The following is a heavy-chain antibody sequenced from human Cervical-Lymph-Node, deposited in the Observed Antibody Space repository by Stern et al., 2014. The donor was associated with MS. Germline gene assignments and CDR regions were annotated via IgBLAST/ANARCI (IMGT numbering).Heavy chain of an antibody. CDR3: VRGWEPRQDGPSGHDYDAFDI. CDR1: GFTFSDSY. Sequence: DQLVESGGGLVKPGGSLRLSCAASGFTFSDSYMTWIRQTPGKGLAWVSYISSSGDTIKYAESGKGRFTVSSDNAKNSLSLQMSSLRVEDTAVYYCVRGWEPRQDGPSGHDYDAFDIWGQGTMVTVSS. J-gene: IGHJ3*02. V-gene: IGHV3-11*01. D-gene: IGHD5-12*01. CDR2: ISSSGDTI.